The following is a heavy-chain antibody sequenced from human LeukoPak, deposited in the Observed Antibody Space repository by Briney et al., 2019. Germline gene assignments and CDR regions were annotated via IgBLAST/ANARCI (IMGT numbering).Heavy chain of an antibody. D-gene: IGHD1-26*01. CDR1: GGSISSYD. J-gene: IGHJ4*02. V-gene: IGHV4-4*07. Sequence: PSETLSLTCTVSGGSISSYDWTWTRQPAGKGLEWIGRVYSTGSNNYIPSLKSRVTMSVDTSKNQFSLKLSSVAAADTAVYYCARDQYSGSLDYWGQGTLVTVSS. CDR3: ARDQYSGSLDY. CDR2: VYSTGSN.